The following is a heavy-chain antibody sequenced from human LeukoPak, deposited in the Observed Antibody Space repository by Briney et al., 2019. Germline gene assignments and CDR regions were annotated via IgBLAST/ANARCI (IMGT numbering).Heavy chain of an antibody. J-gene: IGHJ4*02. CDR2: IYYSGGT. D-gene: IGHD6-19*01. CDR3: ALQQWLDYFDY. Sequence: SSETLSLTCTVSGGSISSSSYYWGWIRRPPGKGLEWIGSIYYSGGTYYNPSLKSRVTISVDTSKNQFSLKLSSVTAADTAVYYCALQQWLDYFDYWGQGTLVTVSS. V-gene: IGHV4-39*01. CDR1: GGSISSSSYY.